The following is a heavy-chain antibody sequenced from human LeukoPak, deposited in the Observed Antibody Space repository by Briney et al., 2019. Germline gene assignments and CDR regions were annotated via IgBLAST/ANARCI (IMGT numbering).Heavy chain of an antibody. D-gene: IGHD3-10*01. CDR3: ARDPLDGPGDY. CDR1: GGTFSSYA. Sequence: AASVKVSCKASGGTFSSYAISWVRQAPGQGLEWMGGIIPIFGTANYAQKFQGRVTITADESTSTAYMELSSLRSEDTAVYYCARDPLDGPGDYWGQGTLVTVSS. V-gene: IGHV1-69*01. J-gene: IGHJ4*02. CDR2: IIPIFGTA.